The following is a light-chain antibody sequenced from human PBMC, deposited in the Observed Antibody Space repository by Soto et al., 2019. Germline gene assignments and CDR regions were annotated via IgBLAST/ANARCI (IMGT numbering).Light chain of an antibody. V-gene: IGLV2-14*01. CDR3: SSYTSTNTII. CDR1: SSDVGDYNY. CDR2: GVS. J-gene: IGLJ2*01. Sequence: QSALTQPASVSGSPGQSITISCTGTSSDVGDYNYVSWYQQHPGKAPRLLIYGVSNRPSGISSHFSGSKSGNTASLTISGLQAEDEAAYYCSSYTSTNTIIFGGGTKVTVL.